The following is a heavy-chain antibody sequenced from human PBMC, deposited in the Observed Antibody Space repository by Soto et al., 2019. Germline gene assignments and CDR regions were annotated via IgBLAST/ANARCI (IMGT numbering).Heavy chain of an antibody. J-gene: IGHJ4*02. D-gene: IGHD1-26*01. CDR1: GYTFTDRY. CDR3: SSPHGSETF. Sequence: EVQLVQSGTEVKKPGTTVKISCKVSGYTFTDRYIHWVRQAPGKGLEWMGFVDPEDGETIYAEKFQGRLSMTADTSIDTTYMEKSRLRFYDMADFYRSSPHGSETFWGQGTLVTVSS. V-gene: IGHV1-69-2*01. CDR2: VDPEDGET.